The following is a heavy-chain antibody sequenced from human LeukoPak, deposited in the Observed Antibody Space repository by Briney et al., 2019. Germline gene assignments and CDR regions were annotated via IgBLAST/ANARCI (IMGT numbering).Heavy chain of an antibody. V-gene: IGHV3-74*01. Sequence: GGSLRLSCTASGFTFSRYDMSWVRQAPGKGLMWVSRCDSDGSGTTYVDSVKGRFTVSRDNAKSTLYLQMSSLRAEDTAVYYCATSSVWGGAFNIWGQGTMVTVSS. J-gene: IGHJ3*02. CDR2: CDSDGSGT. CDR1: GFTFSRYD. CDR3: ATSSVWGGAFNI. D-gene: IGHD3-16*01.